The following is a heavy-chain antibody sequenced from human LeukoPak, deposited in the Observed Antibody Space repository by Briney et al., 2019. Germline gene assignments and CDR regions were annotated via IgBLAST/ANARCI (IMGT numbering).Heavy chain of an antibody. CDR3: AREGYYDSSGYSIRFSY. D-gene: IGHD3-22*01. CDR2: INSDGRTT. V-gene: IGHV3-74*01. CDR1: EFTFSSYW. J-gene: IGHJ4*02. Sequence: PGGSLRLSCEASEFTFSSYWMHWVRQAPGKGLVWVSRINSDGRTTIYADSVKGRFTISRDNAKNTLYLQMNSLRAEDTAVYYCAREGYYDSSGYSIRFSYWGQGTLSPSPQ.